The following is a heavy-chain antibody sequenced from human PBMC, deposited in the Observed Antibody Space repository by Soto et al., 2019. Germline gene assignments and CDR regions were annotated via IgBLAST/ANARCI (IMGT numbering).Heavy chain of an antibody. Sequence: QVQLVQSGAEVKKPGASVKVSCKASGYTFTGYYMHWVRQAPGQGLEWMGWINPNSGGTNYAQKFQGWVTMTRDTSLSTAYMELSRLRSDDTAVYYCARQSGWNPYYFDYWGQGTLVTVSS. CDR3: ARQSGWNPYYFDY. D-gene: IGHD1-1*01. CDR1: GYTFTGYY. J-gene: IGHJ4*02. V-gene: IGHV1-2*04. CDR2: INPNSGGT.